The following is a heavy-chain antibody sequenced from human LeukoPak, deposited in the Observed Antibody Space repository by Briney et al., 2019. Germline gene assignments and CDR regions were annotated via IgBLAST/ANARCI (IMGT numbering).Heavy chain of an antibody. V-gene: IGHV3-23*01. Sequence: GGSLRLSCAASGFTFSSNSMNWVRQAPGRGLEWVSVITNNGATTYYADSVKGRFTISRDNSKNMLYLQMNSLRAEHTAVYYCAKDWGYGSGTYYPHWGQGALVTVSS. CDR3: AKDWGYGSGTYYPH. J-gene: IGHJ4*02. CDR1: GFTFSSNS. D-gene: IGHD3-10*01. CDR2: ITNNGATT.